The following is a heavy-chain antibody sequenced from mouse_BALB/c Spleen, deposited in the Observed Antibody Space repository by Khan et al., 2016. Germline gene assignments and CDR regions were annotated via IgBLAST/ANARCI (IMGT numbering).Heavy chain of an antibody. V-gene: IGHV10S3*01. Sequence: EVQLVESGGGLVQPRGSLKLSCAASGFTFNTNAMHWVRQAPGKGLEWVSRIRSKSNNYATYYADSVKDRFTISRDDSQSMLYLQMNNLKTEDTAMYYCVRDTPFAYWGQGTLVTVSA. CDR2: IRSKSNNYAT. CDR1: GFTFNTNA. CDR3: VRDTPFAY. J-gene: IGHJ3*01.